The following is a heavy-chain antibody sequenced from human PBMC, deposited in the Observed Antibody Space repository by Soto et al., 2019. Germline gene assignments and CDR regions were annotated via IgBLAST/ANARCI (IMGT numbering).Heavy chain of an antibody. V-gene: IGHV3-23*01. CDR2: ISGSGGST. J-gene: IGHJ3*02. D-gene: IGHD2-2*01. Sequence: PGGSLRLSCAASGFTFSSYAMSWVRQAPGKGLEWVSAISGSGGSTYYADSVKGRFTISRDNSKNTLYLQMNSLRAEDTAVYYCAKDLGCSSTSCYGGGAFDIWGQGTMVTVSS. CDR3: AKDLGCSSTSCYGGGAFDI. CDR1: GFTFSSYA.